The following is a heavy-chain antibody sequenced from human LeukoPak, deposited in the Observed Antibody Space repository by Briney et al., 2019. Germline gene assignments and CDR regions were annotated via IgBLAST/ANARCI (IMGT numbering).Heavy chain of an antibody. Sequence: GGSLRLSCAASGFTFSTFGMHWVRQAPGKGLEWVAFIRYDGSNKYYANSVKGRFTISRDNSKNTLYLQMNSLRAEDTAVYYCARGLAAAGNRGPYWGQGTLVTVSS. CDR2: IRYDGSNK. CDR3: ARGLAAAGNRGPY. CDR1: GFTFSTFG. V-gene: IGHV3-30*02. D-gene: IGHD6-13*01. J-gene: IGHJ4*02.